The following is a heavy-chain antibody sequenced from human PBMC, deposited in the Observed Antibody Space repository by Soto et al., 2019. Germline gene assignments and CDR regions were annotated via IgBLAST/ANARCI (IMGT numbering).Heavy chain of an antibody. CDR3: ASHSGSSPEGRYYYGMDV. CDR2: IISIFGTA. CDR1: GGTFSSYA. J-gene: IGHJ6*02. D-gene: IGHD1-26*01. Sequence: QVQLVQSGAEVNKPGSSVKVSCKASGGTFSSYAISWVRQAPGQGLQWMGGIISIFGTADYAQKVQGRVTITADESTSRDYMELSSLRSEDTAVYYCASHSGSSPEGRYYYGMDVWGQGTTVTVSS. V-gene: IGHV1-69*12.